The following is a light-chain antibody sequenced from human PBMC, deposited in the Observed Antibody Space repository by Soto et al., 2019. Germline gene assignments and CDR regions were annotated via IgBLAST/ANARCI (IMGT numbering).Light chain of an antibody. CDR2: DAS. J-gene: IGKJ4*01. V-gene: IGKV3-15*01. CDR1: HAVSSR. CDR3: QHYTNWPLT. Sequence: EIAMTQSPVTLSVSPGERATLSCRASHAVSSRLAWYQQKPGQAPRLLIYDASTRATGLPARFSGSGSGTEFTLTISSLQSEDFAVYYCQHYTNWPLTFGGGTKVEIK.